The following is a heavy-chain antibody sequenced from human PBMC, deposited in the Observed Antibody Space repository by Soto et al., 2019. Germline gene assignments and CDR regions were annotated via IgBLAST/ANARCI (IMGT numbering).Heavy chain of an antibody. J-gene: IGHJ3*02. CDR2: ISSSRTYI. CDR3: AAETNSGAFDI. D-gene: IGHD7-27*01. V-gene: IGHV3-21*01. Sequence: PGGSLRLSCAASGFTFSSYNMNWVRQAPGKGLEWVSIISSSRTYIYYADSVKGRFTISRDNAKNSLYLQMNSLRAEDTAVYYCAAETNSGAFDIWGQGTMVTVSS. CDR1: GFTFSSYN.